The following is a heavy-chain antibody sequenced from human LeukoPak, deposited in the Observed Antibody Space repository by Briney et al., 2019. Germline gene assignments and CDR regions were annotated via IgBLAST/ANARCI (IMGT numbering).Heavy chain of an antibody. Sequence: SVKVSCKASGGTFSSYAISWVRQAPGQGLEWMGRIIPIFGTANYAQKFQGRVTITTDESTGTAYMELSSLRSEDTAVYYCARDLRYYYDSSGYYYFDPWGQGTLVTVSS. D-gene: IGHD3-22*01. V-gene: IGHV1-69*05. CDR1: GGTFSSYA. CDR3: ARDLRYYYDSSGYYYFDP. CDR2: IIPIFGTA. J-gene: IGHJ5*02.